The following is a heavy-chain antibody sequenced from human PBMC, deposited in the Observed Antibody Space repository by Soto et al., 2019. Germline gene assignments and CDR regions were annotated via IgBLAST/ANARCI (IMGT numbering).Heavy chain of an antibody. CDR1: GFSVSGSS. CDR3: ARVNTTLVDHFDC. Sequence: GGSLRLSCVVPGFSVSGSSIFWVRQATGKGLEWVSLMHRGGSTDNADSVKGRFTTSRDKSKNTLYLHMNGLRVEDTAVYYCARVNTTLVDHFDCWGQGTLVTVSS. V-gene: IGHV3-53*01. CDR2: MHRGGST. J-gene: IGHJ4*02. D-gene: IGHD5-18*01.